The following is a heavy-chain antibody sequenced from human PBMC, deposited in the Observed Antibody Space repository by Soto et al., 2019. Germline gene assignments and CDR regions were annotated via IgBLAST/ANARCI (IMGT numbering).Heavy chain of an antibody. Sequence: GGSLRLSCAASGFTFTRYSMNWVRQAPGKGLEWVSSISSTTNYIYYADSMKGRFTVSRDNAKNSVYLEMSSLSAEDTAVYYCARESEDLTSNFDYWGQGTLVTVSS. CDR2: ISSTTNYI. CDR3: ARESEDLTSNFDY. J-gene: IGHJ4*02. CDR1: GFTFTRYS. V-gene: IGHV3-21*01.